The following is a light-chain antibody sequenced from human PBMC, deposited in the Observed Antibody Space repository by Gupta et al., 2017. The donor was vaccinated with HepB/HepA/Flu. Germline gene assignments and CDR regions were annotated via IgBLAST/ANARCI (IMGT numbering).Light chain of an antibody. Sequence: QSALTHHASVSGSPGQSSTIACTGTSSDVGSYNLVSWYQQHPGNAPKLMIYEVSKRPSGVSNRFSGSKSGNTASLTISGLQAEDEADYYCCSYAGSTFYVFGTGTKVTVL. V-gene: IGLV2-23*02. CDR3: CSYAGSTFYV. CDR1: SSDVGSYNL. J-gene: IGLJ1*01. CDR2: EVS.